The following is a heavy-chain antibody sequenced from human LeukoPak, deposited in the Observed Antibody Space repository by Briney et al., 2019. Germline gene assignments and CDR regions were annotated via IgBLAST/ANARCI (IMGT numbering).Heavy chain of an antibody. CDR1: GGSISRYY. CDR2: TYNSGST. J-gene: IGHJ5*02. CDR3: ARDGSGSYLNWFDP. D-gene: IGHD3-10*01. V-gene: IGHV4-59*01. Sequence: AETLSLTCTVSGGSISRYYWNWIRQPPGKGLEGIGHTYNSGSTNYNPSLKSRVTISVDTSKNQFSLKLTSLTAADTAVYYCARDGSGSYLNWFDPWGQGTLVTVSS.